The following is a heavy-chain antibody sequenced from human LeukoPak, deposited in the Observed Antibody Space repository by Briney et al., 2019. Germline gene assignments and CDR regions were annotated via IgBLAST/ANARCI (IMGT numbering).Heavy chain of an antibody. Sequence: GASVKVSCKASGYTFTSYDINWVRQATGQGLEWMGWMNPNSGNTGYAQKFQGRVTMTRNTSISTAYMELSSLRSEDTAVYYCARVGRSRGGYSGYDLRDDNWFDPWGQGTLVTVSS. V-gene: IGHV1-8*01. CDR2: MNPNSGNT. CDR1: GYTFTSYD. J-gene: IGHJ5*02. CDR3: ARVGRSRGGYSGYDLRDDNWFDP. D-gene: IGHD5-12*01.